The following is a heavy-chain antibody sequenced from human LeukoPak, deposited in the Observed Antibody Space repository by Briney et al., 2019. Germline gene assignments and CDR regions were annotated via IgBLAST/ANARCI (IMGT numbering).Heavy chain of an antibody. V-gene: IGHV1-18*01. CDR2: ISAYNGNT. CDR3: ARDSRIGWGATTHYYYYGMDV. CDR1: GYAFTSYG. J-gene: IGHJ6*02. Sequence: ASVKVSCKASGYAFTSYGISWVRQAPGQGLEWMGWISAYNGNTNYAQKLQGRVTMITDTSTSTAYMELRSLRSDDTAVYYCARDSRIGWGATTHYYYYGMDVWGQGTTVTVSS. D-gene: IGHD5-12*01.